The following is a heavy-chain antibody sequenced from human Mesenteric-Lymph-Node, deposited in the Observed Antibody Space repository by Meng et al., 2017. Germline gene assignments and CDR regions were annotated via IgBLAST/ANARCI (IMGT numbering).Heavy chain of an antibody. J-gene: IGHJ4*02. CDR2: ISYDGSNK. CDR3: ARDGRKMMIDY. V-gene: IGHV3-30*04. D-gene: IGHD1-14*01. Sequence: GGSLRLSCAASGFTFSSYAMHWVRQAPGKGLEWVAVISYDGSNKYYADSVKGRFTISRDNSKNTLYLQMNSLRAEDTAVYYCARDGRKMMIDYWGQGTLVTVSS. CDR1: GFTFSSYA.